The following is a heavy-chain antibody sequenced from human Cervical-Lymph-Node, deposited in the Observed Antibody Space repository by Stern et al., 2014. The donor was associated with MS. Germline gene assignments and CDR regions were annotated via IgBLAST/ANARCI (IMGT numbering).Heavy chain of an antibody. CDR3: VKRGITEVRGVRLGDY. CDR2: ISYDGSDT. J-gene: IGHJ4*02. Sequence: VQLVESGGGVVQPGRSLRLTCTVSGFTFSSYGMHWVRQAPGKGPEWVSVISYDGSDTYYAESVKGRFTISRDNTKNTLYLEMRRLRREDTAVYYCVKRGITEVRGVRLGDYWGPGTLVIVSS. D-gene: IGHD3-10*01. CDR1: GFTFSSYG. V-gene: IGHV3-30*18.